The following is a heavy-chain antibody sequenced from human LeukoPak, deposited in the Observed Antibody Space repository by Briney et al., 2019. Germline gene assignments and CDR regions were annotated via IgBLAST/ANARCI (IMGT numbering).Heavy chain of an antibody. Sequence: PSETLSLTCTVSGGSISSYYWSWIRQPPGKGLEWIGYIYYSGSTNYNPSLKSRVTLSVDTSKNQFSLKLSSVTAADTAVYYCAREGSTIFGVVPTRDGRFDPWGQGTLVTVSS. J-gene: IGHJ5*02. CDR2: IYYSGST. CDR3: AREGSTIFGVVPTRDGRFDP. CDR1: GGSISSYY. D-gene: IGHD3-3*01. V-gene: IGHV4-59*01.